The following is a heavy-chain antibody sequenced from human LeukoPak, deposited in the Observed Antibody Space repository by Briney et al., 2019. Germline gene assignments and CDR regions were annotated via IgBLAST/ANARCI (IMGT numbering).Heavy chain of an antibody. V-gene: IGHV4-39*01. CDR2: IYYSGST. J-gene: IGHJ3*01. Sequence: PSETLSLTCTVSGGSISSSTHYWGWIRQPPGKGLEWIGSIYYSGSTYNNPPLKSRVTIFVDTSKNQFSLKLSSVTATDTAVYYCARTYGDYDDAFDVWGQGTMVTVSS. CDR1: GGSISSSTHY. CDR3: ARTYGDYDDAFDV. D-gene: IGHD4-17*01.